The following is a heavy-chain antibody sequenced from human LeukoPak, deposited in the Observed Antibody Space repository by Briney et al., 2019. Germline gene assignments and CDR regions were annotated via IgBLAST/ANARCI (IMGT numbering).Heavy chain of an antibody. J-gene: IGHJ5*02. CDR2: IIPIFGTA. CDR3: ARDLEGWDYSPGNWFDP. Sequence: ASVKVSCKASGGTFSSYAISWVRQAPGQGLEWMGRIIPIFGTANYAQKFQGRVTITTDESTSTAYMELSSQRSEDTAVYYCARDLEGWDYSPGNWFDPWGQGTLVTVSS. D-gene: IGHD4-11*01. V-gene: IGHV1-69*05. CDR1: GGTFSSYA.